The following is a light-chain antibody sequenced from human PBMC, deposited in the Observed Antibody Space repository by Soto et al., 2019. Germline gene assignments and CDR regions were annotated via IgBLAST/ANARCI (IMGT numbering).Light chain of an antibody. V-gene: IGLV2-14*01. CDR3: SSYASTNTPI. J-gene: IGLJ2*01. CDR1: SSDIYLYSY. Sequence: QSALTQPASVSGSPGQSVTISCTGTSSDIYLYSYVSWYQQHPGKAPQLIIYEVTYRPSGVSHRFSASKSGNTASLTISGLQAEDEADYYCSSYASTNTPIFGGGTQLTVL. CDR2: EVT.